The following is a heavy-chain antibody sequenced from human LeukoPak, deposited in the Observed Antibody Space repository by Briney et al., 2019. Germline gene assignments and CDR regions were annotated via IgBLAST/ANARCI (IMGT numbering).Heavy chain of an antibody. CDR3: ARAGGSGSYPLYYFDY. J-gene: IGHJ4*02. CDR1: GGSISSYY. CDR2: IYYSGST. D-gene: IGHD3-10*01. Sequence: SETLSPTCTVSGGSISSYYWSWIRQPPGKGLEWIGYIYYSGSTNYNPSLKSRVTISVDTSKNQFSLKLSSVTAADTAVYYCARAGGSGSYPLYYFDYWGQGTLVTVSS. V-gene: IGHV4-59*01.